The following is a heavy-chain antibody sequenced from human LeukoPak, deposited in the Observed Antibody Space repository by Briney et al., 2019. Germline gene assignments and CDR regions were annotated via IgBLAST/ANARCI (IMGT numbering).Heavy chain of an antibody. CDR2: IHYGGTT. V-gene: IGHV4-39*01. CDR1: GGSIGSGYY. J-gene: IGHJ4*02. D-gene: IGHD6-13*01. CDR3: ARGSTFSSWPDY. Sequence: PSETLSLTCTVSGGSIGSGYYWAWIRQPPGKGLEWIGSIHYGGTTHYNPSLQSRVTISADTSKNQFALDLRSVTAADTAVYYCARGSTFSSWPDYWGQGALVTVSS.